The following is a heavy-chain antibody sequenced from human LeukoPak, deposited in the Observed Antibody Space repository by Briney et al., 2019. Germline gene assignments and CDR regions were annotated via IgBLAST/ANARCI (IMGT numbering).Heavy chain of an antibody. J-gene: IGHJ5*02. CDR1: GGSISSSSYY. D-gene: IGHD5-12*01. V-gene: IGHV4-61*05. CDR3: AGSGYDWFDP. Sequence: SETLSLTCTVSGGSISSSSYYWGWIRQPPGKGLEWIGYIYTSGSPNYNPSLKSRVTISVDTSKNQFSLRLSSATAADTAVYYCAGSGYDWFDPWGQGTLVTVSS. CDR2: IYTSGSP.